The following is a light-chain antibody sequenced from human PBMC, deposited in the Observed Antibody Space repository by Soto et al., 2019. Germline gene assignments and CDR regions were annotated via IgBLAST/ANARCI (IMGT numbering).Light chain of an antibody. J-gene: IGKJ2*01. CDR1: QSVVTN. V-gene: IGKV3-15*01. CDR3: QQYYDGPHHT. CDR2: AAS. Sequence: EIVMTQSPATLSVSLGESATLSCRASQSVVTNLAWYQQTPGQAPRLLIYAASTRATGIPARFSGSGSGTEFILTISTLQSADVAVYYCQQYYDGPHHTFGQGTKLEIK.